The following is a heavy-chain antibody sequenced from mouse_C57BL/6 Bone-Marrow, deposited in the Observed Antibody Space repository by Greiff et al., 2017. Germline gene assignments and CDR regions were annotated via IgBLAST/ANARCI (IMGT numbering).Heavy chain of an antibody. D-gene: IGHD2-3*01. V-gene: IGHV1-81*01. CDR3: ARYDDGYPYYFDY. CDR2: IYPRSGNT. J-gene: IGHJ2*01. CDR1: GYTFTSYG. Sequence: LQESGAELARPGASVKLSCKASGYTFTSYGISWVKQRTGQGLEWIGEIYPRSGNTYYNEKFKGKATLTADKSSSTAYMELRSLTSEDSAVYFCARYDDGYPYYFDYWGQGTTLTVSS.